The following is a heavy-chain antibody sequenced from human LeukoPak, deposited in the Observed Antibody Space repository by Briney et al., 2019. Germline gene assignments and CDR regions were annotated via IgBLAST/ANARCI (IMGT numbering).Heavy chain of an antibody. CDR3: ARRGFPTSPVGAFDV. Sequence: PGGSLRLSCAASGFTLNNYWMTWVRQAPGKGLEWVANIKQDGSERYYVYSVEGRFIISRDNAMNSIYLQMNSLRAGDTAVYYCARRGFPTSPVGAFDVWGRGTMVIVSS. V-gene: IGHV3-7*01. CDR1: GFTLNNYW. J-gene: IGHJ3*01. CDR2: IKQDGSER. D-gene: IGHD3-22*01.